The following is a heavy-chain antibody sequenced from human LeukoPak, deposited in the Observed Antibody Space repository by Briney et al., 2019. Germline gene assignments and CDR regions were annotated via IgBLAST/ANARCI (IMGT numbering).Heavy chain of an antibody. CDR1: GDSVSSNSAA. V-gene: IGHV6-1*01. CDR2: TYYRSKWYY. D-gene: IGHD1-14*01. Sequence: SQTLSLTCAISGDSVSSNSAAWSWIRQSPSRGLEWLGRTYYRSKWYYDYAVSVQSRITINPDTSKNQFSLHLTSVTPEDTAVYYCARGSYNGKWNWGQGTLVTVSS. J-gene: IGHJ4*02. CDR3: ARGSYNGKWN.